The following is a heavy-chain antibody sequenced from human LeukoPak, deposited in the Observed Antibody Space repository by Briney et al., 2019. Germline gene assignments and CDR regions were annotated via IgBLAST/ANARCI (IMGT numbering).Heavy chain of an antibody. CDR2: IYYSGST. D-gene: IGHD5-18*01. J-gene: IGHJ5*02. Sequence: SETLSLTCTVSGGSISSYYWSWIRQPPGKGLEWIGYIYYSGSTNYNPSLKSRVTISVDTSKNQFSLKLRSLTAADTAVYYCARHVGYGNNWFDPWGQGTLVTVSS. CDR3: ARHVGYGNNWFDP. CDR1: GGSISSYY. V-gene: IGHV4-59*08.